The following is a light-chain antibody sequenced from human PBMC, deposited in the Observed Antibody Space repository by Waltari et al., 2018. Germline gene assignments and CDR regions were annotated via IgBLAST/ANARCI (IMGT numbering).Light chain of an antibody. Sequence: QVVLTQSPSASASLGASVKLTCTLSSGHSSSVISWPHQQPEKGPRYLMKLNSDGSHTKGDGIPDRFSGSSSGAERYLTIASLQSEDEADYYCQTWGTGMGVFGGGTKLTVL. V-gene: IGLV4-69*01. J-gene: IGLJ3*02. CDR2: LNSDGSH. CDR3: QTWGTGMGV. CDR1: SGHSSSV.